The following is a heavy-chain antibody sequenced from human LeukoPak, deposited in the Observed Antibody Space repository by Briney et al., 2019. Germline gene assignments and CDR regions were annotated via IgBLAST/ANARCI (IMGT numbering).Heavy chain of an antibody. J-gene: IGHJ4*02. D-gene: IGHD3-22*01. V-gene: IGHV4-34*01. CDR1: GGSFSGYY. CDR3: ARLCPPYYYDSSGYYSTDY. Sequence: KPSETLSLTCAVYGGSFSGYYWSWIRQPPGKGLEWIGEINHSGSTNYNPSLKSRVTISVDTSKNQFSLKLSSVTAADTAVYYCARLCPPYYYDSSGYYSTDYWGQGTLVTVSS. CDR2: INHSGST.